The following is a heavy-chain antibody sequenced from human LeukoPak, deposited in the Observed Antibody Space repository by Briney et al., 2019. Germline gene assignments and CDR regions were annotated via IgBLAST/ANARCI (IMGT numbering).Heavy chain of an antibody. Sequence: PSETLSLTCTVSGYSVSSGYYWSWIRQPPGKGLEWIGYIYYSGSTNYNPSLKSRVTISVDTSKNQLSLKLSSVTAADTAVYYCARAPPYGDWPLLIDYWGQGTLVTVSS. D-gene: IGHD4-17*01. J-gene: IGHJ4*02. CDR3: ARAPPYGDWPLLIDY. V-gene: IGHV4-61*01. CDR2: IYYSGST. CDR1: GYSVSSGYY.